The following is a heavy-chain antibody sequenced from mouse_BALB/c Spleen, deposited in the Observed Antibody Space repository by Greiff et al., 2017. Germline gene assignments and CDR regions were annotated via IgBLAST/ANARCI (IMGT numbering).Heavy chain of an antibody. CDR3: ARTATAMDY. V-gene: IGHV1-7*01. CDR2: INPSTGYT. J-gene: IGHJ4*01. D-gene: IGHD1-2*01. CDR1: GYTFTSYW. Sequence: QVQLQQSGAELAKPGASVKMSCKASGYTFTSYWMHWVKQRPGQGLEWIGYINPSTGYTEYNQKFKDKATLTADKSSSTAYMQLSSLTSEDSAVYYCARTATAMDYWGQGTSVTVSS.